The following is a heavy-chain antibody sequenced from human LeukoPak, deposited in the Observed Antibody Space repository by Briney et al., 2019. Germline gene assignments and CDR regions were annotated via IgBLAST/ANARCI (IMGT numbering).Heavy chain of an antibody. CDR3: ARWRSLVGATLDY. J-gene: IGHJ4*02. CDR1: GGTFSSYA. D-gene: IGHD1-26*01. V-gene: IGHV1-69*05. Sequence: SVKVSCKASGGTFSSYAISWVRQAPGQGLEWVGGIIPIFGTANYAQKFQGRVTITTDESTSTAYMELSSLRSEDTAVYYCARWRSLVGATLDYWGQGTLVTVSS. CDR2: IIPIFGTA.